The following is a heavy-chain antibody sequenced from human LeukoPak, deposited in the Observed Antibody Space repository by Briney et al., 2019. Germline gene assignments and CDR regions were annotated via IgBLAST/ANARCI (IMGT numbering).Heavy chain of an antibody. Sequence: PSETLSLTCTVSGGSISSYYWSWIRQPAGKGLEWIGRIYTSGSTNYNPSLKSRVTMSVDTSKNQFSLKLSSVTAADTAVYYCARDGDYDILTGYLHAFDIWGQGTMATVSS. CDR1: GGSISSYY. V-gene: IGHV4-4*07. J-gene: IGHJ3*02. D-gene: IGHD3-9*01. CDR3: ARDGDYDILTGYLHAFDI. CDR2: IYTSGST.